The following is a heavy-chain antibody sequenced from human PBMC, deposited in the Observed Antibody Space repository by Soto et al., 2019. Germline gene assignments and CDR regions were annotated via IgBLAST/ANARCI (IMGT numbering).Heavy chain of an antibody. V-gene: IGHV1-2*04. CDR2: INPNSGGT. D-gene: IGHD2-2*01. CDR1: GYTFTGYY. CDR3: ARDPGAYCSSTSCYTGGVNWFDP. J-gene: IGHJ5*02. Sequence: ASVKVSCKASGYTFTGYYMHWVRQAPGQGLEWMGWINPNSGGTNYAQKIQGWVTMTRDTSISTAYMELSRLRSDDTAVYYCARDPGAYCSSTSCYTGGVNWFDPWGQGTLVTVSS.